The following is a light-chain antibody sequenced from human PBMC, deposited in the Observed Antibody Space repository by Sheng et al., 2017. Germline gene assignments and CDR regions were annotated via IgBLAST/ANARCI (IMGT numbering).Light chain of an antibody. CDR3: QQYNSWPPWT. Sequence: EIVMTQSPATLSVSPGERATLSCRASQSLNSNLAWYQQKPGQAPRLLIYGASTRATGIPAKFSGSGSGTEFTLTISSLQSEDFAVYYCQQYNSWPPWTFGQGTKVEIK. CDR2: GAS. V-gene: IGKV3-15*01. CDR1: QSLNSN. J-gene: IGKJ1*01.